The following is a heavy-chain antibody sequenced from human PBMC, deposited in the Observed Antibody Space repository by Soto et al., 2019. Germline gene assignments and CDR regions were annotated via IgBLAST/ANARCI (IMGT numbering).Heavy chain of an antibody. J-gene: IGHJ4*02. CDR1: GYNFAGYW. V-gene: IGHV5-51*01. CDR2: IYPSDSDT. Sequence: WASLKISCKGSGYNFAGYWIAWVRQMPVKGLELMGIIYPSDSDTRYRPTFQGQVTISADKSISPAYLQWSSLRASDTAMYYCARGGVSTRTFDYWGQGTPVTVSS. CDR3: ARGGVSTRTFDY. D-gene: IGHD3-3*01.